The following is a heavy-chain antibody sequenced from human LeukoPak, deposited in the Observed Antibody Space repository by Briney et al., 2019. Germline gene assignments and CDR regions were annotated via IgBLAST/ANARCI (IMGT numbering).Heavy chain of an antibody. CDR1: GGSIDSIYW. J-gene: IGHJ4*02. V-gene: IGHV4-4*02. D-gene: IGHD5-18*01. CDR2: ISHTGST. CDR3: ASRNSYGPK. Sequence: SGTLSLTCAVSGGSIDSIYWCTWVRQSPGKGLEWIGEISHTGSTNYKPSLNNRVTISLDKSKNEFSLKLTSVTAADTAVYYCASRNSYGPKWGQGTLVTVSS.